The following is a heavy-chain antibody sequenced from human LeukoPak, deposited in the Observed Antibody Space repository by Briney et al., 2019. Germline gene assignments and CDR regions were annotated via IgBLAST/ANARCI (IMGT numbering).Heavy chain of an antibody. Sequence: PSETLSLTCTVSGGSISSSSYYWGWIRQPPGKGLEWIGSIYYSGSTYYNPSLKSRVTISVDTSKNQFSLKLSSVTAADTAVYYCARFSSQLLRTGGFDYWGQGTLVTVFS. V-gene: IGHV4-39*01. CDR2: IYYSGST. D-gene: IGHD7-27*01. CDR3: ARFSSQLLRTGGFDY. CDR1: GGSISSSSYY. J-gene: IGHJ4*02.